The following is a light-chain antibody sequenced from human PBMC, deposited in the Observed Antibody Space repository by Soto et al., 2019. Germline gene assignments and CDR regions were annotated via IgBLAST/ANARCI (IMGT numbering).Light chain of an antibody. J-gene: IGKJ1*01. CDR2: LGS. CDR3: MQALQTPWT. CDR1: QSLLHSNGYNY. Sequence: DIVMTQSPLSLPVTPGEPASISCRSSQSLLHSNGYNYLDWYLQKPGQSPQLLIYLGSNRASAVPARFSGSDSCTDFTLKISRVEADDVGVYYCMQALQTPWTFGQGTTVEVK. V-gene: IGKV2-28*01.